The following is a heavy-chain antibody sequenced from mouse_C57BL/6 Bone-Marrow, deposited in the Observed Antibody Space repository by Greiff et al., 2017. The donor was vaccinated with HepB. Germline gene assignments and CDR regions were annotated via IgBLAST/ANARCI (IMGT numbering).Heavy chain of an antibody. J-gene: IGHJ1*03. CDR3: ARFHYYYGSSWYFDV. V-gene: IGHV3-8*01. Sequence: VQLKQSGPGLAKPSQTLSLTCSVTGYSITSDYWNWIRKFPGNKLEYIGYIRYSGSTYYNPSLKSRISITRDTSKNQYYLQLNSVTTEDTATYYCARFHYYYGSSWYFDVWGTGTTVTVSS. CDR2: IRYSGST. CDR1: GYSITSDY. D-gene: IGHD1-1*01.